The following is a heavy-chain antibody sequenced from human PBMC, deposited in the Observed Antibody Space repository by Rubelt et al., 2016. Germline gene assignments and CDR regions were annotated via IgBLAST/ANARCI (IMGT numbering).Heavy chain of an antibody. V-gene: IGHV3-11*06. CDR3: ARDRTVNYYYYYMDV. D-gene: IGHD4-17*01. CDR1: SDYY. J-gene: IGHJ6*03. CDR2: ISSSSSYT. Sequence: SDYYMSWIRQAPGKGLEWVSYISSSSSYTNYADSVKGRFTISRDNAKNSLYLQMNSLRAEDTAVYYCARDRTVNYYYYYMDVWGKGTTVTVSS.